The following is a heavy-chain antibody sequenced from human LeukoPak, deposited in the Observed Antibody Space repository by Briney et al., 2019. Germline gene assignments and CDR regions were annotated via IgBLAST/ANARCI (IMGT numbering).Heavy chain of an antibody. J-gene: IGHJ2*01. CDR1: GGSFSRDG. V-gene: IGHV1-69*06. Sequence: TVSWRAAGGSFSRDGMRRVGEAAGQEIEWMGGIIPIFGTANYAQKFQGRVTITADKSTNTAYMELSSLRSEDTAVYYCARSQPLAYFDLWGRGTLVTVSS. CDR2: IIPIFGTA. CDR3: ARSQPLAYFDL.